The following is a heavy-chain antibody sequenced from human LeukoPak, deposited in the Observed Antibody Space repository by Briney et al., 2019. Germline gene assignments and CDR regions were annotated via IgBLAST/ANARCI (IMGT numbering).Heavy chain of an antibody. V-gene: IGHV4-4*02. CDR3: ARDVPFDP. Sequence: SETLSLTCAVSGVSITSSNWWNWVRQPPGKGLEWIGEIYHSGSTNYNPSLKSRVTISVEKSKNQFSLKLSSVTAADTAVYYCARDVPFDPWGQGTLVTVSS. J-gene: IGHJ5*02. CDR1: GVSITSSNW. D-gene: IGHD6-6*01. CDR2: IYHSGST.